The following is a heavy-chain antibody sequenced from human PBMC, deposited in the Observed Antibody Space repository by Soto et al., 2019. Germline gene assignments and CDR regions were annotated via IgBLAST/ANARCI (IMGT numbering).Heavy chain of an antibody. V-gene: IGHV3-21*01. J-gene: IGHJ6*02. Sequence: PGGSLRLSCEASGFTFSGYAMNWVRLAPGKGLEWVASISSTSTYIYYADSMKGRFTIFRDNAKNSLSLQMNSLRVEDTAVYYCARGGKGIQIYYGMDVWGQGTTVTVSS. CDR3: ARGGKGIQIYYGMDV. CDR2: ISSTSTYI. CDR1: GFTFSGYA.